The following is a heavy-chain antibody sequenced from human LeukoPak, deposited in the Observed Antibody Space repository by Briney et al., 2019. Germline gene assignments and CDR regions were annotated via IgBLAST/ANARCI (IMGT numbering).Heavy chain of an antibody. Sequence: GESLQIACNGSRYSFTSYWIGWVRPVPGKGREWMGIIYPGDSDTRYSPSFQGQVTISADKSISTAYLQWSSLKASDTAMYYCARRWYSYPPAPFDYWGQGTLVTVSS. CDR2: IYPGDSDT. V-gene: IGHV5-51*01. CDR3: ARRWYSYPPAPFDY. J-gene: IGHJ4*02. CDR1: RYSFTSYW. D-gene: IGHD5-18*01.